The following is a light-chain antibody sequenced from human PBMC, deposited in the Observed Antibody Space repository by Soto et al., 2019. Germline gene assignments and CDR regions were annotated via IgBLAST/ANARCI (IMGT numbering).Light chain of an antibody. CDR2: DAS. CDR3: QQYSDFLIS. Sequence: DIQMTQSPSTLSASVGDIVTITCRTSQSISRSLAWSQQKPGKDPNLLIYDASSLEGGVPSRFSGSGFGTDFTLTSTTLQPAEFATYYCQQYSDFLISFGPGTTVDFK. V-gene: IGKV1-5*01. CDR1: QSISRS. J-gene: IGKJ3*01.